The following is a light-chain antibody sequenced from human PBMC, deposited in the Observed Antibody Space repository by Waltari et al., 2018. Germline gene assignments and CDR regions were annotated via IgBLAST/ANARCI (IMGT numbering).Light chain of an antibody. CDR3: SSYTSSSTVV. CDR1: SSDVGGYNY. J-gene: IGLJ2*01. V-gene: IGLV2-14*01. CDR2: DVS. Sequence: QSALTQPASVSGSPGQAFTISCTGTSSDVGGYNYVSWYQQHPGKAPKVMIYDVSNRPSGVSNRFSGSKSGNTASLTISGLQAEDEADYYCSSYTSSSTVVFGGGTKLTVL.